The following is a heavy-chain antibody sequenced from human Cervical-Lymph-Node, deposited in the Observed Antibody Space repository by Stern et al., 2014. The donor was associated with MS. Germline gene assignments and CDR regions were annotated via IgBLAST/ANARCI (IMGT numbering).Heavy chain of an antibody. J-gene: IGHJ4*02. CDR1: GFTFGDYA. CDR2: IRSKAYGETT. CDR3: TRHDYGGNSSPDY. D-gene: IGHD4-23*01. Sequence: VQLVESGGGLVQPGRSLRLSCTASGFTFGDYAMSWFRQAPGKGLEWVGFIRSKAYGETTEYAASVKGRFTISRDDSKSIAYLQMNSLKTEDTAVYYCTRHDYGGNSSPDYWGQGTLVTVSS. V-gene: IGHV3-49*03.